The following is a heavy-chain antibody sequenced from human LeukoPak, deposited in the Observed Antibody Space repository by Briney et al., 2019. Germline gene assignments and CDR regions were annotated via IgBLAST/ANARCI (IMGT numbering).Heavy chain of an antibody. CDR3: ARDLEYDIPDWSFDL. CDR2: IYYSGST. D-gene: IGHD3-9*01. Sequence: SETLSLTCTVSGGSISSYYWSWIRQPPGKGLEWIGYIYYSGSTYYNPSFKSRVTISVDTSKNQFSLKLSSVTAADTAVYYCARDLEYDIPDWSFDLWGRGTLVTVSS. CDR1: GGSISSYY. J-gene: IGHJ2*01. V-gene: IGHV4-30-4*01.